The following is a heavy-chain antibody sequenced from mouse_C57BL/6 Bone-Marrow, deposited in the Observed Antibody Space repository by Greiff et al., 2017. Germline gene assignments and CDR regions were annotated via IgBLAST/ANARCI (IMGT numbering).Heavy chain of an antibody. CDR2: IYPGGGYT. V-gene: IGHV1-63*01. CDR1: GYTFTNYW. Sequence: VKLMESGAELVRPGTSVKMSCKASGYTFTNYWIGWAKQRPGHGLEWIGDIYPGGGYTNYNEKFKGKATLTADKSSSTAYMQFSSLTSEDSAIYYCARPLYYYGSSGYFDVWGTGTTVTVSS. D-gene: IGHD1-1*01. J-gene: IGHJ1*03. CDR3: ARPLYYYGSSGYFDV.